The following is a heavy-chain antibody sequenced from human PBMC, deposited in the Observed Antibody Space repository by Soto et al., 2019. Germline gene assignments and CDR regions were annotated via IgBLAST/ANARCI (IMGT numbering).Heavy chain of an antibody. V-gene: IGHV1-8*01. CDR3: ARSDRIAAAGYYFDY. D-gene: IGHD6-13*01. CDR2: MNPNSGNT. Sequence: ASVKVSCKASGYTFTSYDINWVRQATGQGLEWMGWMNPNSGNTGYAQKFQGRVTMTRNTSISTAYMELSSLRSEDTAVYYCARSDRIAAAGYYFDYWRQGTLVNVSS. J-gene: IGHJ4*02. CDR1: GYTFTSYD.